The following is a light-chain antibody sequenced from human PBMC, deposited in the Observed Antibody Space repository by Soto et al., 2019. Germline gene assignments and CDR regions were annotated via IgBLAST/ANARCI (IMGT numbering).Light chain of an antibody. V-gene: IGLV2-14*01. J-gene: IGLJ1*01. CDR1: SSDVGGSNY. CDR3: NSYTSSSTLV. Sequence: QSALSQPASVSGSPGQSITISCTGTSSDVGGSNYVSWYQQHPGKAPKLMIYEVSNRPSGVSNRFSGSKSGNTASLTISGLQAEDEADYYCNSYTSSSTLVFGTGTKGTVL. CDR2: EVS.